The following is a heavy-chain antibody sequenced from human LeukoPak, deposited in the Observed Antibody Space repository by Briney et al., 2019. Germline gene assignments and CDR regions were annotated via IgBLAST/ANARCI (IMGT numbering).Heavy chain of an antibody. J-gene: IGHJ4*02. Sequence: SGPTLVNPTRTLTLTCSFSGFSLSTTGVGGAWVRQPPGKALEWLALIYWDDDKRYTASVKSRLTITKDTSKNQVVLTMSNMEPVATATYFCAHRRGYQFDYWGQGTLVTVSS. CDR2: IYWDDDK. CDR3: AHRRGYQFDY. CDR1: GFSLSTTGVG. V-gene: IGHV2-5*02. D-gene: IGHD2-2*01.